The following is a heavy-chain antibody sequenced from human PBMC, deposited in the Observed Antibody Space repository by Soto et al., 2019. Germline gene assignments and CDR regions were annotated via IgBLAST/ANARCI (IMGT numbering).Heavy chain of an antibody. D-gene: IGHD6-19*01. CDR2: IDPIDSYT. J-gene: IGHJ4*02. Sequence: GESLKISCQGSGYSFTSYWINWVRQMPGKGLEWMGRIDPIDSYTNYSPSLQGHVTISADESISTAFLQWNSLKASDTAMYYCARQDASGLLDFWGQGTLVTVSS. V-gene: IGHV5-10-1*01. CDR3: ARQDASGLLDF. CDR1: GYSFTSYW.